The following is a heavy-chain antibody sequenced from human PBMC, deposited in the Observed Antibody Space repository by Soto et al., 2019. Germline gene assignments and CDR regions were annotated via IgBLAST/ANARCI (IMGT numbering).Heavy chain of an antibody. J-gene: IGHJ5*02. CDR2: VHSSGST. CDR1: RDSMNTYH. V-gene: IGHV4-4*07. Sequence: PSETLSLTCTVSRDSMNTYHRSWIRQPAGKGLEWIGHVHSSGSTNYNPSLKSRVTMSVATSKNQFSLRLMSVTAADTAVYYCARDQGVAAAGNTWFDPWGQGSRVTVSS. CDR3: ARDQGVAAAGNTWFDP. D-gene: IGHD6-13*01.